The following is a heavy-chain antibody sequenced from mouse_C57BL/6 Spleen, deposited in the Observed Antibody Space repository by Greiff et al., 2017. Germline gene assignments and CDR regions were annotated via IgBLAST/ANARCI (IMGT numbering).Heavy chain of an antibody. J-gene: IGHJ4*01. V-gene: IGHV1-50*01. CDR1: GYTFTSYW. CDR3: ARIGAPDAMDY. CDR2: IDTSDSFT. Sequence: QVQLQQPGAELVKPGASVKLSCKASGYTFTSYWMQWVKQRPGQGLEWIGEIDTSDSFTNYNQKFKGKATLTVDTSSRTAYMQLSSLTSEDSAVYYCARIGAPDAMDYWGQGTSVTVSS.